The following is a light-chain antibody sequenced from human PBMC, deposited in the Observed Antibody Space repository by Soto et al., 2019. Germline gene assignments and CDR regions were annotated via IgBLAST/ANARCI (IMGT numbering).Light chain of an antibody. Sequence: DIQMTQSPSSLSASVGDRVTITCRASQSISSYLNWYQQKPGKAPKLLIYGASSLQSGAPSRFSGSGSGTDFPLTISSLQPEDFATYYCQQSYTTPHFGQGTKLEIK. CDR2: GAS. J-gene: IGKJ2*01. CDR1: QSISSY. V-gene: IGKV1-39*01. CDR3: QQSYTTPH.